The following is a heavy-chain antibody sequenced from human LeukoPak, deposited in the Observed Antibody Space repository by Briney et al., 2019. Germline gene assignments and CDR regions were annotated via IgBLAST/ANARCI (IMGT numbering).Heavy chain of an antibody. CDR2: IKSKSERGTT. V-gene: IGHV3-15*01. J-gene: IGHJ4*02. CDR1: GFTFSNGW. Sequence: GGSLRLSCAASGFTFSNGWMSWVRQAPGKGLERVGRIKSKSERGTTDYAAPVKGRFTISRDGSTNTVYLHMNSLKTEATAVYFCTSNLYCSTSSCYTLDNWGQGTLVAVSP. CDR3: TSNLYCSTSSCYTLDN. D-gene: IGHD2-2*02.